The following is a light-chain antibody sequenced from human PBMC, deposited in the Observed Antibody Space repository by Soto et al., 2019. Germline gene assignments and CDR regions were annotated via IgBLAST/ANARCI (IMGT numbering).Light chain of an antibody. CDR2: EVS. CDR3: QQYFGAWT. V-gene: IGKV1-5*03. J-gene: IGKJ1*01. CDR1: RSLSGW. Sequence: DFQLTQSPSTLSASVGDRVTITCRASRSLSGWLAWYQQKPGKAPKLLIYEVSTLESGVPSRFSGSGYGTEFTLTINSLQPDDSATYYCQQYFGAWTFGQGTKVEI.